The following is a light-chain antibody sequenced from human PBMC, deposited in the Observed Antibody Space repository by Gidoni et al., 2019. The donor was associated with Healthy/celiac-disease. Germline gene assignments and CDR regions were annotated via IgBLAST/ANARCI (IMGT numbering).Light chain of an antibody. CDR2: GNS. J-gene: IGLJ1*01. V-gene: IGLV1-40*01. CDR3: QSYDSSLSVV. CDR1: SSNIGAGYD. Sequence: QSVLTQPPSVSGAPGQGVTISCTGSSSNIGAGYDVHWYQQLPGTAPKLLIYGNSNRPSGVLDRFSGSKSGTSASLAITGLQAEDEADYYCQSYDSSLSVVFGTGTKVTVL.